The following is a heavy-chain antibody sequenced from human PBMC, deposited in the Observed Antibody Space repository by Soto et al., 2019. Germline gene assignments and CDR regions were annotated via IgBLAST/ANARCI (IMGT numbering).Heavy chain of an antibody. Sequence: GGSLRLSCAAAGFTLDYYALHWLRQAPGKGLEWVAVISFDSNNKYYADSVNGRFSISRDNSRNTLYLQLNSLRLEDTAMYYCARDGSPYGEPHDAFDIWGQGTLVTVSS. CDR3: ARDGSPYGEPHDAFDI. V-gene: IGHV3-30-3*01. J-gene: IGHJ3*02. D-gene: IGHD4-17*01. CDR2: ISFDSNNK. CDR1: GFTLDYYA.